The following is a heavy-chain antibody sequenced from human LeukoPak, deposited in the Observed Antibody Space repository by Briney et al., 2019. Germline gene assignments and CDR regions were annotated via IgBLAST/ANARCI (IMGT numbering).Heavy chain of an antibody. Sequence: GGSLRLSCAASAFTFSGYAMSWVRQAPGKGLEWVSAISGSGGSTYYADSVKGRFTISRDNSKNTLYLQMNSLRAEDTAVYYCAKISGSRPLYWYFDLWGRGTLVTVSS. V-gene: IGHV3-23*01. CDR2: ISGSGGST. J-gene: IGHJ2*01. CDR1: AFTFSGYA. CDR3: AKISGSRPLYWYFDL. D-gene: IGHD1-26*01.